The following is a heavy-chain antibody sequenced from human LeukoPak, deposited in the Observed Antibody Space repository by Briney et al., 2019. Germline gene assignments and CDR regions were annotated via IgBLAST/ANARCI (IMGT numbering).Heavy chain of an antibody. J-gene: IGHJ4*02. Sequence: ETLSLTCAVYGGSFSGYYWSWIRQPPGRGLEWIGEINHSGSTNYNPSLKSRVTISVDTSKNQFSLKLSSVTAADTAVYYCARGLGYSSSWYHYWGQGTLVTVSS. D-gene: IGHD6-13*01. CDR1: GGSFSGYY. V-gene: IGHV4-34*01. CDR3: ARGLGYSSSWYHY. CDR2: INHSGST.